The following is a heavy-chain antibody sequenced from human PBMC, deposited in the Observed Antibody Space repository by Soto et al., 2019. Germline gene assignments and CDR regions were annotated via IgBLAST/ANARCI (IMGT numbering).Heavy chain of an antibody. CDR1: GGSFSGYY. D-gene: IGHD3-9*01. J-gene: IGHJ6*02. Sequence: QVQLQQWGAGLLKPSETLSLTCAVYGGSFSGYYWSWIRQPPGKGLEWIGKINHSGSTNYNPSLKSRVTISVDTSKNQFSLKLSSVTAADTAVYYCARAAVLRYFDWLARGMDVWGQGTTVTVSS. CDR2: INHSGST. CDR3: ARAAVLRYFDWLARGMDV. V-gene: IGHV4-34*01.